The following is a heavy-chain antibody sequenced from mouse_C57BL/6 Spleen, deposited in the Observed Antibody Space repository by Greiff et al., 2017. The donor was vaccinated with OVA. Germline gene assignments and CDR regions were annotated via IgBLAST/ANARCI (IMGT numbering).Heavy chain of an antibody. V-gene: IGHV1-64*01. J-gene: IGHJ3*01. D-gene: IGHD4-1*01. CDR3: ARSWDVGGIAY. CDR1: GYTFTSYW. CDR2: IHPNSGST. Sequence: QVQLQQPGAELVKPGASVKLSCKASGYTFTSYWMHWVKQRPGQGLEWIGMIHPNSGSTNYNEKFKSKATLTVDKSSSTAYMQLSSLTSEDSAVYYCARSWDVGGIAYWGQGTLVTVSA.